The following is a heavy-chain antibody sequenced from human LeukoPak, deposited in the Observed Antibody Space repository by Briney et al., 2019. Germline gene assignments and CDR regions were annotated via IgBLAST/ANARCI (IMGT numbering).Heavy chain of an antibody. J-gene: IGHJ6*03. CDR1: GGSFSSYY. D-gene: IGHD3-16*01. CDR3: ARETSQKGAHYMDV. Sequence: SETLSLTCAVYGGSFSSYYWSWIRQPPGKGLEWIGDIYYSGYTNYNPSLKSRVTISVDTSKNLFSLKLRSVTAADTAVYYCARETSQKGAHYMDVWGKGTTVTISS. CDR2: IYYSGYT. V-gene: IGHV4-59*01.